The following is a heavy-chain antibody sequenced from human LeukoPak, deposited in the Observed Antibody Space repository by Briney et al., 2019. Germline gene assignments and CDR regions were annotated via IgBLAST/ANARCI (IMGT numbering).Heavy chain of an antibody. CDR1: GYTFTSYG. J-gene: IGHJ6*03. CDR2: ISAYNGNT. Sequence: ASVKVSCKASGYTFTSYGISWVRQAPGQGLEWMGWISAYNGNTNYAQELQGRVTMTTDTSTSTAYMELGSLRSDDTAAYYCARRSHYYYYMDVWGKGTTVTVSS. V-gene: IGHV1-18*01. CDR3: ARRSHYYYYMDV.